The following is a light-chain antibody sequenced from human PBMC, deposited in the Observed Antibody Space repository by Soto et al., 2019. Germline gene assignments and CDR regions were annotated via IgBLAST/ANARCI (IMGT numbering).Light chain of an antibody. CDR3: QPYNCSPHT. CDR1: QGIGAT. V-gene: IGKV3-15*01. CDR2: DTS. J-gene: IGKJ4*01. Sequence: EVVMRQSPATLPVSAGEGATLSCRASQGIGATLAWYQHKPGQTPRLLIYDTSTRATGVPTRFSGSRSGAEFTLTINCLQSADFAAYYCQPYNCSPHTFGGGTKVEIK.